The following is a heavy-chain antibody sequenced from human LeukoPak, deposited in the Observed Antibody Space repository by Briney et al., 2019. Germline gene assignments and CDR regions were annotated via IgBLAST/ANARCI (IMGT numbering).Heavy chain of an antibody. V-gene: IGHV4-59*01. J-gene: IGHJ4*02. D-gene: IGHD6-25*01. CDR1: GGSINTYY. CDR2: IYYSGST. CDR3: ARGKRYFDY. Sequence: SETLSLTCSVSGGSINTYYWSWIRQPPGKGLEWIGYIYYSGSTNYNPSLESRVTISVDTSKNQFSLKLTSVTAADTAVYYCARGKRYFDYWGQGGLVTVSS.